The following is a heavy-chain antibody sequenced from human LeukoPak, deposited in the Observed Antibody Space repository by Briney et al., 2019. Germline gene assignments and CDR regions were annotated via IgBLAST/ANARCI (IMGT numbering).Heavy chain of an antibody. V-gene: IGHV4-39*01. Sequence: SETLSLTCAVSGGSISSNSYYWGWVRQSPGKGLEWIGAIYYSGNTYYSPSLKSRVTISADTSKNQFSLNLSAVTAADAATYYCARHVATNYYYNYYDLDVWGQGTTVTVSS. CDR2: IYYSGNT. J-gene: IGHJ6*02. CDR1: GGSISSNSYY. CDR3: ARHVATNYYYNYYDLDV.